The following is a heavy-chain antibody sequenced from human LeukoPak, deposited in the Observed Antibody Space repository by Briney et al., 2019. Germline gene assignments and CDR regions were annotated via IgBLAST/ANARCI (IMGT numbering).Heavy chain of an antibody. CDR1: GGSISTGGYY. CDR3: ARTAGWSYGFDY. Sequence: SQTLSLTCTVPGGSISTGGYYWTWIRQHPGKCLEWIGYIYNSGTTYYNPSLESRVTISGDTSKNQFSLKLNSVTAADTAVYYCARTAGWSYGFDYWGQGTLVTVSS. J-gene: IGHJ4*02. V-gene: IGHV4-31*03. CDR2: IYNSGTT. D-gene: IGHD5-18*01.